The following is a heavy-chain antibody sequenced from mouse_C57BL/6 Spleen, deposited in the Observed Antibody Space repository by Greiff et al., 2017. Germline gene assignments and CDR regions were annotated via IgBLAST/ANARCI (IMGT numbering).Heavy chain of an antibody. CDR3: ARATYFDY. CDR2: IHPNSGST. V-gene: IGHV1-64*01. J-gene: IGHJ2*01. Sequence: QVHVKQPGAELVKPGASVKLSCKASGYTFTSYWMHWVKQRPGQGLEWIGMIHPNSGSTNYNEKFKSKATLTVDKSSSTAYMQLSSLTSEDSAVYYCARATYFDYWGQGTTLTVSS. CDR1: GYTFTSYW.